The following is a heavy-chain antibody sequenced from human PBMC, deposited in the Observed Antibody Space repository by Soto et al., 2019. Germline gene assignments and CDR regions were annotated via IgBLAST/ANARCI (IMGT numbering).Heavy chain of an antibody. CDR3: ARGRRDSSGYILFWFGY. CDR1: GGSFSGYY. V-gene: IGHV4-34*01. D-gene: IGHD3-22*01. CDR2: INHSGST. Sequence: PSETLSLTCAVYGGSFSGYYWSWIRQPPGKGLEWIGEINHSGSTNYNPSLKSRVTISVDTSKNQFSLKLSSVTAADTAVYYCARGRRDSSGYILFWFGYWGQGTLVTVS. J-gene: IGHJ4*02.